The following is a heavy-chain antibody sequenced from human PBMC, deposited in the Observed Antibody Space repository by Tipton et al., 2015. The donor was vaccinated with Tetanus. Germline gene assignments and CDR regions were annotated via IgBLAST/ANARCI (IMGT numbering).Heavy chain of an antibody. V-gene: IGHV3-23*01. CDR3: AKVHSTIIYDFFEY. CDR1: GFTFSSYA. D-gene: IGHD3-22*01. Sequence: SLRLSCAASGFTFSSYAMSWVRQAPGKGLEWVSGISGSGGSTYYADSVKGRFTISRDNSKNTLYLQINSLGADDTAVYFCAKVHSTIIYDFFEYWGQGTLVTVSP. J-gene: IGHJ4*02. CDR2: ISGSGGST.